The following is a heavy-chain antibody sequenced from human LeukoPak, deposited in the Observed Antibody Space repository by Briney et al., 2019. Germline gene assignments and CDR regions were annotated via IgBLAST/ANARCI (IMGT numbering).Heavy chain of an antibody. CDR1: GFTFSSYG. D-gene: IGHD3-22*01. CDR2: ISYDGSNK. V-gene: IGHV3-30*18. CDR3: AKVNPLYYYDSSGYYEYYFDY. J-gene: IGHJ4*02. Sequence: PGGSLRLSCAASGFTFSSYGMHWVRQAPGKGLEWVAVISYDGSNKYYADSVEGRFTISRDNSKNTLYLQMNSLRAEDTAVYYCAKVNPLYYYDSSGYYEYYFDYWGQGTLVTVSS.